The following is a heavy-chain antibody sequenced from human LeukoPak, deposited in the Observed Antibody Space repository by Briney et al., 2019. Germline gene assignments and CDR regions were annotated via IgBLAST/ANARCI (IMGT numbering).Heavy chain of an antibody. CDR1: GFTFSSYS. V-gene: IGHV3-21*04. D-gene: IGHD6-6*01. CDR3: AKVGRIAARPGAFDY. J-gene: IGHJ4*02. CDR2: ISSSSSYI. Sequence: GGSLRLSCAASGFTFSSYSMNWVRQAPGKGLEWVSSISSSSSYIYYADSVKGRFTISRDNSKNTLYLQMNSLRAEDTAVYYCAKVGRIAARPGAFDYWGQGTLVTVSS.